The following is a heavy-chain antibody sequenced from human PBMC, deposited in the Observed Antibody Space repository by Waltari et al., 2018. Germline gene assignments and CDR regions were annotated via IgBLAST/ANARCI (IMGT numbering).Heavy chain of an antibody. CDR1: GFTFSSYL. V-gene: IGHV3-30*01. J-gene: IGHJ5*02. D-gene: IGHD2-15*01. Sequence: QVQLVESGGGVVQPGRSLRLSCATSGFTFSSYLFHWVRQAPGKGLECVAIISYDGSSKYYADSVQGRFTISRDASKKTLYLQMNSLRPDDTALYFCAGGEVVADVWTWGQGTLVTVSS. CDR2: ISYDGSSK. CDR3: AGGEVVADVWT.